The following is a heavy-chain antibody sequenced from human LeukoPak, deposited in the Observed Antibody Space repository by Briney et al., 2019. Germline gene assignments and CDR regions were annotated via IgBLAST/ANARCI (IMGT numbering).Heavy chain of an antibody. CDR2: KSHDGSSI. V-gene: IGHV3-30*04. CDR1: GFTFSSYA. D-gene: IGHD6-19*01. J-gene: IGHJ5*02. CDR3: ATVTGWPYSS. Sequence: GGSLRLSCAASGFTFSSYAMHWVRQAPGKGLEWVAVKSHDGSSIYYADSVKGRFTISRDNSKNTLYLQMNSLRAEDTAVYYCATVTGWPYSSWGQGTLVTVSS.